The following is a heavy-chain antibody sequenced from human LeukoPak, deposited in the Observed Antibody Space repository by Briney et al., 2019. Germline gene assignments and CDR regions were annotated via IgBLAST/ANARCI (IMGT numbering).Heavy chain of an antibody. CDR3: ARGWQQLAIDY. CDR2: MNPNSGNT. J-gene: IGHJ4*02. Sequence: ASVEVSCKASGYTFTSYGISWVRQAPGQGLEWMGWMNPNSGNTGYAQKFQGGVTITRNTSISTAYMELSSLRSEDTAVYYCARGWQQLAIDYWGQGTLVTVSS. CDR1: GYTFTSYG. V-gene: IGHV1-8*03. D-gene: IGHD6-13*01.